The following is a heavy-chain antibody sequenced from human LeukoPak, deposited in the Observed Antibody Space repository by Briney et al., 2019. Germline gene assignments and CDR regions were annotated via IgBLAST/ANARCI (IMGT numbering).Heavy chain of an antibody. D-gene: IGHD3-10*01. V-gene: IGHV4-34*01. Sequence: SEALSLTCAVYGGSFSGYYWSWIRQPPGKGLEWIGEINHSGSTNYNPSLKSRVTISVDTSKNQFSLKLSSVTAADTAVYYCARMIESMVRGVIPLDVWGQGTTVTVSS. CDR2: INHSGST. CDR3: ARMIESMVRGVIPLDV. J-gene: IGHJ6*02. CDR1: GGSFSGYY.